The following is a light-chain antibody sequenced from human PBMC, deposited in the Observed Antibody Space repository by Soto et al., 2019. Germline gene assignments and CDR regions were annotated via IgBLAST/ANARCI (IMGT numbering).Light chain of an antibody. CDR3: QQYGSLPWP. V-gene: IGKV3-20*01. Sequence: EMVVTQSPGTLSLSPGERATLSCRASQSVSSSYLAWDQQKPGQAPRILISGASSRATGIPDRFSGSGSGTHFPITISRLEPEDFAVYYCQQYGSLPWPFGQRTQVEIK. CDR2: GAS. J-gene: IGKJ1*01. CDR1: QSVSSSY.